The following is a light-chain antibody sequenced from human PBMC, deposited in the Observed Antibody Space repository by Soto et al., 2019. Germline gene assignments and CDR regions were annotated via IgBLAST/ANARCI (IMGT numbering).Light chain of an antibody. Sequence: QTQQTLGSAPGQPTAMSCKASQSLLYIPGETFLFWYLEKPGQSPQLLIYEVSTRVSGVEDRFSGSGLGTVLTLEFCEVGSGDVCIYFFMISRQLPHVFGQGTRLEI. CDR1: QSLLYIPGETF. CDR2: EVS. CDR3: MISRQLPHV. V-gene: IGKV2D-29*02. J-gene: IGKJ5*01.